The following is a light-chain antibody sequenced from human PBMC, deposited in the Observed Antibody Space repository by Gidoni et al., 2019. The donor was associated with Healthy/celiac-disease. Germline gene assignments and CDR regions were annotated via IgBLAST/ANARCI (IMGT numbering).Light chain of an antibody. CDR3: QQSYSTPGT. J-gene: IGKJ2*01. CDR1: QSISSY. CDR2: AAS. Sequence: DHQVTQFPSSLSASVGDRVTITCRASQSISSYLNWYQQKPGKAPKLLIYAASSLQSGVPSRFSGSGSGTDFTLTISSLQPEDFATYYCQQSYSTPGTFGQGTKLEIK. V-gene: IGKV1-39*01.